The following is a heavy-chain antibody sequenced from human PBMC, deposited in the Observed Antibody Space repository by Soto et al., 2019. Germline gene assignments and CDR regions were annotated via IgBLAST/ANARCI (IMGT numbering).Heavy chain of an antibody. Sequence: GGSLRLSCAASGFTFSSYGMHWVRQAPGKGLEWVAVIWYDGSNKYYADSVKGRFTIARDNSKNTLYLQMNSLRAEDTAVYYCARATTASFYYDSSGYYDYWGQGTLVTVSS. CDR1: GFTFSSYG. CDR2: IWYDGSNK. D-gene: IGHD3-22*01. V-gene: IGHV3-33*01. CDR3: ARATTASFYYDSSGYYDY. J-gene: IGHJ4*02.